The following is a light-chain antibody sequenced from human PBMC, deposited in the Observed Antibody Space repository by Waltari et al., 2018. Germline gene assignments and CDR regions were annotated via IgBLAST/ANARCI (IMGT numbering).Light chain of an antibody. CDR2: GHI. V-gene: IGLV1-40*01. Sequence: QSVLTQPPSVSGAPGQRVTISCTGSSSNIGAGYDVHWYQQLPGTAPKLLLPGHINRPSGVPDRFSGSKSGTSASLAITGLQAEDEADYYCQSYDSSLSGSVFGGGTKLTVL. CDR1: SSNIGAGYD. J-gene: IGLJ2*01. CDR3: QSYDSSLSGSV.